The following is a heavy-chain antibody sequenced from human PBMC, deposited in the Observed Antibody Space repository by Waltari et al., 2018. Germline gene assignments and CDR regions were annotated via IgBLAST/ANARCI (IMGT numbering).Heavy chain of an antibody. D-gene: IGHD2-15*01. J-gene: IGHJ4*02. CDR3: ARVVVGLTYYFDY. CDR1: GFTVSSSC. CDR2: IYSGGIT. Sequence: EVQLVESGGGLIQPGGSLRLSCAASGFTVSSSCLSWVRQAPGEGLEPVSIIYSGGITYYADSVKGRFTMSRDNSKNTVYLQMNSLRAEDTAFYYCARVVVGLTYYFDYWGQGTLVTVSS. V-gene: IGHV3-53*01.